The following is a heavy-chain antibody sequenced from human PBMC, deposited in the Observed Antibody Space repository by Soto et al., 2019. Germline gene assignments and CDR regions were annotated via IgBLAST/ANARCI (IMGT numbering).Heavy chain of an antibody. J-gene: IGHJ5*02. Sequence: ASVKVSCKASGYTFTGYYMHWVRQAPGQGLEWMGWINPNSGGTNYAQKFQGRVTMTRDTSISTAYMELSRLRSDDTAVYYCARDRGVDNWNRTPLFDPWGQGALVTVSS. CDR2: INPNSGGT. CDR1: GYTFTGYY. D-gene: IGHD1-20*01. CDR3: ARDRGVDNWNRTPLFDP. V-gene: IGHV1-2*02.